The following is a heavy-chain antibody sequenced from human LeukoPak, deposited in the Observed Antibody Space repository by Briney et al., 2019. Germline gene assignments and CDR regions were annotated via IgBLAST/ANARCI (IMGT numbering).Heavy chain of an antibody. Sequence: PGGSLRLSCAASEFTFTSYEMNWVRQAPGKGLEWFSYISSSGSTIYYADSVKGRFTISRDNAKNSLYLQMNSLRAGDTAVYYCARDSFRGSYSDYWGQGTLVTVSS. CDR2: ISSSGSTI. V-gene: IGHV3-48*03. CDR1: EFTFTSYE. J-gene: IGHJ4*02. CDR3: ARDSFRGSYSDY. D-gene: IGHD1-26*01.